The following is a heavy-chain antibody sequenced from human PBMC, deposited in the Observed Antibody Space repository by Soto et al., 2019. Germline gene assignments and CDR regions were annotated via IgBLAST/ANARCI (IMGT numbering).Heavy chain of an antibody. V-gene: IGHV3-23*01. CDR3: AKCGGGSCYSGSPVP. Sequence: GGSLRLSCAASGFTFSSYSMSWVRQAPGEGLECVSAISGDGGITYYADSVKGRFTISRDKSKNTLYLQMHSLRAEDTALYYCAKCGGGSCYSGSPVPWGQGTLVTVS. D-gene: IGHD2-15*01. CDR1: GFTFSSYS. CDR2: ISGDGGIT. J-gene: IGHJ5*02.